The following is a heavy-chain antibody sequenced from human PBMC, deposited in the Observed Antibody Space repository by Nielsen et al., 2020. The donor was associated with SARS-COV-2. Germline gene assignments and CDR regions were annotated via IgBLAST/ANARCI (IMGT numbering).Heavy chain of an antibody. CDR3: ARDRFYPRTSLAAMAYYGMDV. V-gene: IGHV4-39*07. CDR2: IYYSGST. Sequence: WIRQPPGKGLEWIGSIYYSGSTYYNPSLKSRVTISVDTSKNQFSLKLSSVTAADTAVYYCARDRFYPRTSLAAMAYYGMDVWGQGTTVTVSS. J-gene: IGHJ6*02. D-gene: IGHD2-2*01.